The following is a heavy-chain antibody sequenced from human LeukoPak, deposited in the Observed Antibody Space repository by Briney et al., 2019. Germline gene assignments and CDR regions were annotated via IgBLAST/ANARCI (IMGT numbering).Heavy chain of an antibody. Sequence: PSQTLSLTCSVSGGSISSGPYFWRWIRQSPGRGLEWIGYIWPTGSTNYNPSLSARIAISFNKSRNHFTRMLTAVTAAETAFYYCARKGPEDLPRYFDHWGRGILVTVSS. V-gene: IGHV4-30-2*06. CDR3: ARKGPEDLPRYFDH. CDR2: IWPTGST. J-gene: IGHJ4*02. D-gene: IGHD2-15*01. CDR1: GGSISSGPYF.